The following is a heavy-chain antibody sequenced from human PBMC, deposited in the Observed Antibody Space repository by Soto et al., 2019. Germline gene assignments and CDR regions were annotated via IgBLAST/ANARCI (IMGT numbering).Heavy chain of an antibody. J-gene: IGHJ3*02. CDR1: GGTLSDHG. CDR2: TIPVFNTA. Sequence: QVQLEQSGAEVKKPGSSVKVSCKASGGTLSDHGVAWLRQAPGQGLEWMGGTIPVFNTAKYAQKFQGRVTVTADKFTNIAYMELSSLRSEDTAFDFCAREVYGSVNYYPGPSAFDIWGQGTMVIVSS. CDR3: AREVYGSVNYYPGPSAFDI. D-gene: IGHD3-10*01. V-gene: IGHV1-69*06.